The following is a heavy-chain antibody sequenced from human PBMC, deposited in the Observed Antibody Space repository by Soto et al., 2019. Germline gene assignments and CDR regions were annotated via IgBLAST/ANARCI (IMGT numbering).Heavy chain of an antibody. Sequence: ASVKVSCKASGYTFTSYDTNWVRQATGQGLEWMGWMNPNSGNTGYAQKFQGRVTMTRNTSISTAYMELSSLRSEDTAVYYCARVQDATYYYDSSGYQNGYYYYGMDVWGQGTTVTVSS. CDR3: ARVQDATYYYDSSGYQNGYYYYGMDV. J-gene: IGHJ6*02. CDR2: MNPNSGNT. V-gene: IGHV1-8*01. D-gene: IGHD3-22*01. CDR1: GYTFTSYD.